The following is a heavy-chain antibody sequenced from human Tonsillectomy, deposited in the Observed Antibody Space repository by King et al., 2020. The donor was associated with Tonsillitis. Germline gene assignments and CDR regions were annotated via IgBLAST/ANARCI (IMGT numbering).Heavy chain of an antibody. CDR3: AGGGTYFGS. D-gene: IGHD1-26*01. Sequence: VQLQESGPGLVKPSETLSLTCTVSGGSISTYLWSWIRPPPGRGLEWIGNIFYSGDTNYNPSLESRVTISVDTSKNQFSLKLRSVTAADTAVYFCAGGGTYFGSWGQGTLVTVSS. V-gene: IGHV4-59*01. CDR1: GGSISTYL. CDR2: IFYSGDT. J-gene: IGHJ4*02.